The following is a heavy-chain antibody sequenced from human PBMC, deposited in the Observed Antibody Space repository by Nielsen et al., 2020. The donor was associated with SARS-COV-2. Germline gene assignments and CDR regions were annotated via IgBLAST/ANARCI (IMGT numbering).Heavy chain of an antibody. J-gene: IGHJ3*02. CDR3: AKDLVVGSSWSPDI. CDR1: GFTFSSYS. D-gene: IGHD6-13*01. Sequence: GESLKISCAASGFTFSSYSMNWVRQAPGKGLEWVSSISSSSSYIYYADSVKGRFTISRDNAKNSLYLQMNSLRAEDTAVYYCAKDLVVGSSWSPDIWGQGTMVTVSS. V-gene: IGHV3-21*01. CDR2: ISSSSSYI.